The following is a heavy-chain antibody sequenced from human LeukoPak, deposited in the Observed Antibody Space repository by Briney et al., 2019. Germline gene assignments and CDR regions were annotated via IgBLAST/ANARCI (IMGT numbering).Heavy chain of an antibody. CDR3: ARGVDLGVPAANSAGFDP. J-gene: IGHJ5*02. CDR2: IYYSGST. V-gene: IGHV4-59*01. D-gene: IGHD2-2*01. CDR1: GGSISSYY. Sequence: SETLSLTCTVSGGSISSYYWSWIRQPPGKGLEWIGYIYYSGSTNYNPSLKSRVTISVDTSKNQFSLKLSSVTAADTAVYYCARGVDLGVPAANSAGFDPWGQGTLVTVSS.